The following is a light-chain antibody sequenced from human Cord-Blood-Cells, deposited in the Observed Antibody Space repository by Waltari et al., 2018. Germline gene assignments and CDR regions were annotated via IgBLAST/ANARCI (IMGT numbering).Light chain of an antibody. Sequence: DIVMTQSPDSLAVSLRARATINCKSSQSVLYSSNNKNYLAWYQQKPGQPPKLLIYWASTRDTGVPDRFSGSGSGTDFTLTISSLQAEDVAVYYCQQYYSTPFTFGHGTKVDIK. CDR1: QSVLYSSNNKNY. CDR3: QQYYSTPFT. CDR2: WAS. V-gene: IGKV4-1*01. J-gene: IGKJ3*01.